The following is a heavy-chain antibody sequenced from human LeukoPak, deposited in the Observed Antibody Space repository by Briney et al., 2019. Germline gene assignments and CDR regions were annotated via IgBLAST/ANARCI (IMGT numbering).Heavy chain of an antibody. CDR2: IYYSGST. J-gene: IGHJ4*02. CDR1: GGSISSGGYY. V-gene: IGHV4-31*03. CDR3: ARVYCSGGSCSYFDY. D-gene: IGHD2-15*01. Sequence: SETLSLTCTVSGGSISSGGYYWSWIRQHPGKGLEWIGYIYYSGSTYYNPSLESRVTISVDTSKNQFSLKLSSVTAADTAVYYCARVYCSGGSCSYFDYWGQGTLVTVSS.